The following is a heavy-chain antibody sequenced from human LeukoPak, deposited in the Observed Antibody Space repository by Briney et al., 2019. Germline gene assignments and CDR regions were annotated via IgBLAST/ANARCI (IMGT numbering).Heavy chain of an antibody. CDR1: GFTFSSYG. CDR2: ISYDGSNK. J-gene: IGHJ5*02. Sequence: GGSLRLSCAASGFTFSSYGMHWVRQAPGKGLEWVAVISYDGSNKYYADSVKGRFTISRDNSKNTLYLQMNSLRAEDTAVYYCAKAPAGAYYYDSSGYYHWGQGTLVTVSS. V-gene: IGHV3-30*18. CDR3: AKAPAGAYYYDSSGYYH. D-gene: IGHD3-22*01.